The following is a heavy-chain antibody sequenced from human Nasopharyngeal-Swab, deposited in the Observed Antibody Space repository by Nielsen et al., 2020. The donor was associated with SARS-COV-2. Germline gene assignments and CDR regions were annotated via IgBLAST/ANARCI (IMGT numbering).Heavy chain of an antibody. CDR3: VSRSSSWSWWFDP. V-gene: IGHV1-69*13. D-gene: IGHD6-13*01. CDR2: IIPIFGTA. J-gene: IGHJ5*02. CDR1: GGTFSSYA. Sequence: SVKVSCKASGGTFSSYAISWVRQAPGQGLEWMGGIIPIFGTANYAQKFQGRVTITADESTSTAYMELSSLRSEDTAVYYCVSRSSSWSWWFDPWGQGTLVTVSS.